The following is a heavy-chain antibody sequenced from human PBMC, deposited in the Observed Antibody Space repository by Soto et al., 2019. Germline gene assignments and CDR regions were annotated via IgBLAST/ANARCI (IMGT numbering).Heavy chain of an antibody. CDR2: IAYDGSNA. D-gene: IGHD2-15*01. J-gene: IGHJ6*02. CDR1: GFTFRNYA. V-gene: IGHV3-30-3*01. Sequence: QVQLVESGGGVVQPGGSLRLSCAASGFTFRNYAMHWFRQAPGKGLECLAVIAYDGSNAFYRDSVKGRFTISRDNSKNTLYLHRNSLRSEDTGVYYCARGDREDILVVVGARPGEYGIDIWGQGTTVTVSS. CDR3: ARGDREDILVVVGARPGEYGIDI.